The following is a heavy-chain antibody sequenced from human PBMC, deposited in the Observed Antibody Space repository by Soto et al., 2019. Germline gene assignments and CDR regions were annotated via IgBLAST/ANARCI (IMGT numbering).Heavy chain of an antibody. CDR3: ASRDPGTGVDY. J-gene: IGHJ4*02. V-gene: IGHV4-4*02. Sequence: QVQLQESGPGLVKPSGTLSLTCAVSGGSFTSNNWWTWVRQPPGQGLEWIGEIYRTGSTNYNPSLKRRVTISLDKSENQFSLKVPSLTAADTAVYFCASRDPGTGVDYWGQGTLVTVSS. CDR2: IYRTGST. CDR1: GGSFTSNNW. D-gene: IGHD2-8*02.